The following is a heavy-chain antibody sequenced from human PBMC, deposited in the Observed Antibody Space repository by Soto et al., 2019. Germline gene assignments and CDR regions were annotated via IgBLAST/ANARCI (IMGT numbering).Heavy chain of an antibody. V-gene: IGHV4-34*01. D-gene: IGHD1-26*01. CDR3: ARGGGRYYYAMDV. CDR2: INHSGSP. J-gene: IGHJ6*02. Sequence: SETLSLTCAVYGGSFSGYYWSWIRQPPGKGLEWIGKINHSGSPNYNPSLKSRVTISVDASKNQFSLKLSSVTAADTAVYYCARGGGRYYYAMDVWGQGTTVTVSS. CDR1: GGSFSGYY.